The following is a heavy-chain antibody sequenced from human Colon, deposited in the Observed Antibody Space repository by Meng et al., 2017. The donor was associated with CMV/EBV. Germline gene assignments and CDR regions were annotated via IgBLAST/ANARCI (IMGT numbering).Heavy chain of an antibody. CDR1: GYTFSNYW. V-gene: IGHV5-51*01. D-gene: IGHD2/OR15-2a*01. CDR2: IYPGDSDT. J-gene: IGHJ3*02. Sequence: GESLKISCEGSGYTFSNYWIGWVRQMPGKGLEWMGIIYPGDSDTKYSASFQGQVTFSVDKSNSTAYLQWRSLKASDTAMYFCGRRVGNTFHIWGQGTMGTVSS. CDR3: GRRVGNTFHI.